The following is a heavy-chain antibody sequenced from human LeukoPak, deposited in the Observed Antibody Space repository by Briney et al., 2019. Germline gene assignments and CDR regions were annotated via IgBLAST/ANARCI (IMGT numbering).Heavy chain of an antibody. J-gene: IGHJ4*02. D-gene: IGHD2-21*01. CDR2: INHSGST. V-gene: IGHV4-34*01. CDR1: GGSFSGYY. Sequence: PSETLSLTCAVYGGSFSGYYWSLIRQPPGKGLEWIGEINHSGSTNYNPPLKSRVTISVDTSKNQFSLKLSSVTAADTAVYYCATQPIPLYGETYMPRVFDYWGQGTLVTVSS. CDR3: ATQPIPLYGETYMPRVFDY.